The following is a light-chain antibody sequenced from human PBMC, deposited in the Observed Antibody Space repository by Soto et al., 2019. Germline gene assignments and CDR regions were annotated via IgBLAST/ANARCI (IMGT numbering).Light chain of an antibody. Sequence: QSVLTQPPSASGTPGQRVTISCSGSISNLGSNFIYWYQQLPGAAPKLLISRNNERPSGVPDRFSGSKSGTSASLAISGLRSEDEADYHCAAWDDSLSGVVFGGETKLTVL. CDR1: ISNLGSNF. J-gene: IGLJ3*02. V-gene: IGLV1-47*01. CDR2: RNN. CDR3: AAWDDSLSGVV.